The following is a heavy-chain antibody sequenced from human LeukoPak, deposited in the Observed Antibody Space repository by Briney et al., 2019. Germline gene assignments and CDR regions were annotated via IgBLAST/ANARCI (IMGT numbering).Heavy chain of an antibody. CDR2: IIPILGIA. D-gene: IGHD2-15*01. V-gene: IGHV1-69*04. CDR3: ARTPIVVVVAATPTQKPYFDY. J-gene: IGHJ4*02. CDR1: GGTFSSYA. Sequence: SVKVSCKASGGTFSSYAISWVRQAPGQGREWRGRIIPILGIANYAQKFQGRVTITADKSTSTAYMELSSLRSEDTAVYYCARTPIVVVVAATPTQKPYFDYWGQGTLVTVSS.